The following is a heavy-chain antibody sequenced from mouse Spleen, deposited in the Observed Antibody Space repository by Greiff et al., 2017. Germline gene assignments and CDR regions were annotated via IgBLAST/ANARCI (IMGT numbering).Heavy chain of an antibody. Sequence: VQLQQSGPELVKPGASVKISCKASGYAFSSSWMNWVKQRPGKGLEWIGRIYPGDGDTNYNGKFKGKATLTADKSSSTAYMQLSSLTSEDSAVYFCARKGAVVATQDFDYWGQGTTLTVSS. J-gene: IGHJ2*01. V-gene: IGHV1-82*01. CDR2: IYPGDGDT. D-gene: IGHD1-1*01. CDR1: GYAFSSSW. CDR3: ARKGAVVATQDFDY.